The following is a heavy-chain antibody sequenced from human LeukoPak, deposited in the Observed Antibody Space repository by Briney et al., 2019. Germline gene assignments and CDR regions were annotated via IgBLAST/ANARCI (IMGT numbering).Heavy chain of an antibody. Sequence: SETLSLTCTVSGGSISSSSYYWGWIRQPPGKGLEWIGEINHSGSTNYNPSLKSRVTISVDTSKNQFSLKLSSVTAADTAVYYCARGCSSGWYCDYWGQGTLVTVSS. CDR1: GGSISSSSYY. V-gene: IGHV4-39*07. CDR3: ARGCSSGWYCDY. D-gene: IGHD6-19*01. CDR2: INHSGST. J-gene: IGHJ4*02.